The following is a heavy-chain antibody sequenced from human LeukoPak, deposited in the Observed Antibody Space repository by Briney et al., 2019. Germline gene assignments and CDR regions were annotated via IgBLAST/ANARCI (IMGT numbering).Heavy chain of an antibody. D-gene: IGHD6-13*01. CDR3: ARDSPYSSSWYEKAFDY. CDR1: GYTFTGYY. J-gene: IGHJ4*02. Sequence: ASVKVSCKASGYTFTGYYMHWVRQAPGQGLEWMGWINPNSGGTNYAQKFQGRVTTTRDTSISTAYMELSRLRSDDTAVYYCARDSPYSSSWYEKAFDYWDQGTLVTVSS. V-gene: IGHV1-2*02. CDR2: INPNSGGT.